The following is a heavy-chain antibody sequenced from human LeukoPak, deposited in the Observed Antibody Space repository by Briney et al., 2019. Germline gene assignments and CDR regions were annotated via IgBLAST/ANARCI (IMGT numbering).Heavy chain of an antibody. J-gene: IGHJ4*02. D-gene: IGHD3-22*01. CDR1: GYTFTGYY. Sequence: ASVKVSCKASGYTFTGYYMHWVRQAPGQGLEWMGGIIPIFGTSNYAQKFQDRVTISADKFTTTAYMELSSLKSEDTAVYYCATLYYYDSSGYYDNRFDYWGQGTLVTVSS. CDR3: ATLYYYDSSGYYDNRFDY. V-gene: IGHV1-69*06. CDR2: IIPIFGTS.